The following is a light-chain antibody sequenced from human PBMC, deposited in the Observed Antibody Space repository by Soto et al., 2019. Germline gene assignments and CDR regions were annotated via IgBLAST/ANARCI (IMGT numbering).Light chain of an antibody. CDR2: DVN. Sequence: QSVLTQPPSASGSPGQSLTISCTGTSSDVGAHNYVSWYQQNPGKAPKLMLYDVNKRPSGVPDRFSGSKSGNTASLTVSGLQPEDEADYYCSSYAGSDNLLYVFGTGTKLTVL. J-gene: IGLJ1*01. CDR3: SSYAGSDNLLYV. V-gene: IGLV2-8*01. CDR1: SSDVGAHNY.